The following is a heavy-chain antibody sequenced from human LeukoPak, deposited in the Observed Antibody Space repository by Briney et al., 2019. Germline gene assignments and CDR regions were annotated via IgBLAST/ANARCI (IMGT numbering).Heavy chain of an antibody. CDR3: AREGAYCSSTSCYFDY. D-gene: IGHD2-2*01. Sequence: GASVKVSCKASGYTFTGYYMHWVRQAPGQGLEWMGWINPNSGGTNYAQKFQGRVTMTRDTSISTAYMELSRLRSDDTAVYYCAREGAYCSSTSCYFDYWGQGTLVTVSS. V-gene: IGHV1-2*02. CDR1: GYTFTGYY. CDR2: INPNSGGT. J-gene: IGHJ4*02.